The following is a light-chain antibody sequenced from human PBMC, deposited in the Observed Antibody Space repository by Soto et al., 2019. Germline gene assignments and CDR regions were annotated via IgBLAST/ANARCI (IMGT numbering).Light chain of an antibody. CDR3: SSYTSSSTLV. Sequence: QSALTQPASVSGSPGQSITISCTGTSSDVGGYNYVSWYQQHPGKAPKLMIYDVSYRPSGVSNRFSGSKSGNTASLTISGLQAEDESVHYCSSYTSSSTLVFGGGTKLTVL. CDR2: DVS. V-gene: IGLV2-14*01. CDR1: SSDVGGYNY. J-gene: IGLJ2*01.